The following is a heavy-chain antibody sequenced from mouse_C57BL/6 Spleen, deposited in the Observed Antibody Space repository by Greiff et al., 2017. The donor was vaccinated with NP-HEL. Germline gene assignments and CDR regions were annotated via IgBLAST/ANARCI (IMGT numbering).Heavy chain of an antibody. CDR3: ARDTTVNFDY. D-gene: IGHD1-1*01. J-gene: IGHJ2*01. CDR1: GYAFSSSW. CDR2: IYPGDGDT. V-gene: IGHV1-82*01. Sequence: VQLQQSGPELVKPGASVKISCKASGYAFSSSWMNWVKQRPGKGLEWIGGIYPGDGDTNYNGKFKGKATLTADKSSSTAYMQLSSLTSEDSAVYFCARDTTVNFDYWGQGTTLTVSS.